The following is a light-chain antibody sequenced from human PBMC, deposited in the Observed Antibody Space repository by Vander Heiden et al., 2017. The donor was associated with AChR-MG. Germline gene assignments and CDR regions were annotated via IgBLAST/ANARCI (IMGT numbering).Light chain of an antibody. CDR1: SLRSYY. CDR2: GKN. CDR3: NSRDSSGNHLRVV. V-gene: IGLV3-19*01. Sequence: SSELTQDPAVSVALGQTVRITCQGDSLRSYYASGYQQKTGQAPVLVIYGKNNRPSGIPDRFSGSSSGNTASLTITGAQAEDEADYYCNSRDSSGNHLRVVFGGGTKLTVL. J-gene: IGLJ2*01.